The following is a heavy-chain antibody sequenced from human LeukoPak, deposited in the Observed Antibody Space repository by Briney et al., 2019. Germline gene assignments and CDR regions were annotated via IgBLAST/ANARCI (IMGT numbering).Heavy chain of an antibody. J-gene: IGHJ4*02. D-gene: IGHD5-12*01. Sequence: GGSLRLSCAASGFTLSSYWIHWGRQVPGKGLVWVSRIKDGGTTTDYADSVKGRFTISRDGAKNTLYLQMNSLRAEDTAVYYCTTIRPGYWGQGTLVTVSP. V-gene: IGHV3-74*01. CDR3: TTIRPGY. CDR2: IKDGGTTT. CDR1: GFTLSSYW.